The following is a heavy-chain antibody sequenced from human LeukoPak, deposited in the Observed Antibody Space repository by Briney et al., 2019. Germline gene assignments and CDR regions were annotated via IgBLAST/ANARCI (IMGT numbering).Heavy chain of an antibody. CDR1: GFTFSDYY. J-gene: IGHJ4*02. V-gene: IGHV3-11*01. CDR3: ARRRDNVDY. CDR2: MSSSGDTI. Sequence: PGGSLRLSCAASGFTFSDYYMSWIRQTPGEGLEWVSYMSSSGDTIYYADSVKGRFTISRDNAKNSLYLQMNSLRAEDTAVYYCARRRDNVDYWGQGTLVTGSS. D-gene: IGHD5-24*01.